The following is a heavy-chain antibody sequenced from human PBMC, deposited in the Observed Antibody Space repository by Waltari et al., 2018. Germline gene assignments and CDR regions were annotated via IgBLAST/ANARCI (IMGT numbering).Heavy chain of an antibody. CDR3: ARGNGYDNSGYSAYGPYPDY. Sequence: QVQLVQSGAEVKKPGASVKVSCKDSGYTFTGFDINWVRQTTGQGLEWMGWMNPNSGYTGYAQKFQGRVTITRNTSISTAYMELSTLRSEDTAVYYCARGNGYDNSGYSAYGPYPDYWGQGTLVTVSS. V-gene: IGHV1-8*01. CDR2: MNPNSGYT. J-gene: IGHJ4*02. CDR1: GYTFTGFD. D-gene: IGHD3-22*01.